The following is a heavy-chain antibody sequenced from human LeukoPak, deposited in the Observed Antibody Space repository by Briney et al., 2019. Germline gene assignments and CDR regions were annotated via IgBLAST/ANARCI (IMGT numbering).Heavy chain of an antibody. J-gene: IGHJ4*02. Sequence: GASVKVSCKASGYTFTGYYMHWVRQAPGQGLEWMGWMNPNSGSAGYAQKFQGRVTMTRDTSIATAYMELSSLTSEDTAVYYCARIPTISGVITNYFDYWGQGTLVTVSS. V-gene: IGHV1-8*02. D-gene: IGHD3-3*01. CDR2: MNPNSGSA. CDR1: GYTFTGYY. CDR3: ARIPTISGVITNYFDY.